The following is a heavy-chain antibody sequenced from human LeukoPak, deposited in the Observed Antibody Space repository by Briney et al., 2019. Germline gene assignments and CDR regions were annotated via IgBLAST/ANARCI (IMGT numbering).Heavy chain of an antibody. CDR2: IRSKAYGGTT. CDR3: TGAGVVRFLEWLFPGP. V-gene: IGHV3-49*03. J-gene: IGHJ5*02. D-gene: IGHD3-3*01. CDR1: GFTFGDYA. Sequence: GGSLRLSCTASGFTFGDYAMSWFRQAPGKGLEWVGFIRSKAYGGTTEYAASVKGRFTISRDDSKSIAYLQMNSLKTEDTAVYYCTGAGVVRFLEWLFPGPWGQGTLVTVSS.